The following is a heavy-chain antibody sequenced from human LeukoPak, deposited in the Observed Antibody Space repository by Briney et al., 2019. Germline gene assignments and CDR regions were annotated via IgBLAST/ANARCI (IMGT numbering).Heavy chain of an antibody. CDR1: GGSISRGTYY. J-gene: IGHJ3*02. D-gene: IGHD2-15*01. Sequence: SQTLSLTCTVSGGSISRGTYYWNWIRQPAGKGLEWVGSIYYSGTTNYNPSLKSRATISVDTSKNQCSLKLSSVTAADTAVYYCASGWNNYCSGGSCYTTNDAFDIWGQGTMATVSS. V-gene: IGHV4-61*10. CDR3: ASGWNNYCSGGSCYTTNDAFDI. CDR2: IYYSGTT.